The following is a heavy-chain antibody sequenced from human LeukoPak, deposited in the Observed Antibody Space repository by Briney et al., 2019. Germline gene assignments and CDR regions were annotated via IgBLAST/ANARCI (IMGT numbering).Heavy chain of an antibody. CDR2: ITTYNGNA. CDR1: GYTFSSYG. Sequence: ASVKVSCKASGYTFSSYGINWVRQAPGQGLEWMGWITTYNGNADYAQNLQGRVTMTTDTSASTAYMELRSLRFDDTVVYYCARGLTPRPPDYWGQGTLVTVSS. J-gene: IGHJ4*02. CDR3: ARGLTPRPPDY. V-gene: IGHV1-18*01. D-gene: IGHD3-9*01.